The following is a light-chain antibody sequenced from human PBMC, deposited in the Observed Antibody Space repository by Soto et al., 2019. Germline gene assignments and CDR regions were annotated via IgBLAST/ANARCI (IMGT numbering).Light chain of an antibody. Sequence: ETQLTQSPSFLSASVGDRVTITCRASQGISSYLAWYQQKPGKAPKLLIYAASTMQSGVPLRFSGSGSGTSFTLTISSLQPEDFAAYYCQQLRSYPITFGQGTRLENK. V-gene: IGKV1-9*01. J-gene: IGKJ5*01. CDR3: QQLRSYPIT. CDR2: AAS. CDR1: QGISSY.